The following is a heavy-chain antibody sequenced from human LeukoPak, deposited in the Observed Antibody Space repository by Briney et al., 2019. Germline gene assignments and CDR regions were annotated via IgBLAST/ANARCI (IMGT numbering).Heavy chain of an antibody. J-gene: IGHJ4*02. CDR2: IRPDGSEK. Sequence: GGSLRLSCAASGLSFSTYWMSWVRQAPGKGLEWVANIRPDGSEKYSVDSVKGRFTISRDNAKNSLYLQMNSLRAEDTAVYYCAKDRYGADYWGQGTLVTVSS. D-gene: IGHD4/OR15-4a*01. CDR3: AKDRYGADY. V-gene: IGHV3-7*01. CDR1: GLSFSTYW.